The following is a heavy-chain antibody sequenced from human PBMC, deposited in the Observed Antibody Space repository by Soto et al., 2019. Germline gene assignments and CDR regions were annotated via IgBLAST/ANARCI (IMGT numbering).Heavy chain of an antibody. D-gene: IGHD1-26*01. V-gene: IGHV3-15*07. Sequence: EVQLVESGGGLVKPGGSLRLSCAASGFTFSNAWMNWVRKAPGKGLEWVGRIKSKTDGGTTDYAAPVKGRFTISRDDSKNTLYLQMNSLKNEDTAVYYCTTSWGGEWELLGHFYYWGQGTLLTVSS. CDR1: GFTFSNAW. CDR3: TTSWGGEWELLGHFYY. J-gene: IGHJ4*02. CDR2: IKSKTDGGTT.